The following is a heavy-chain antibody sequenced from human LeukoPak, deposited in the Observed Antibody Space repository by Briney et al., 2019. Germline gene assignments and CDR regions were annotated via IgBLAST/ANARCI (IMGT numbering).Heavy chain of an antibody. D-gene: IGHD6-13*01. CDR3: ARDWPTIAAAGTIPEYFQH. CDR2: IAVSSGYI. CDR1: GFTFSSYT. V-gene: IGHV3-21*01. J-gene: IGHJ1*01. Sequence: GGSLRLSCAASGFTFSSYTMNWVRQAPGKWLEWVSSIAVSSGYISYADSVKGRFTISRDNAKNSLYLQMNSLRAEDTAVYYCARDWPTIAAAGTIPEYFQHWGQGTLVTVSS.